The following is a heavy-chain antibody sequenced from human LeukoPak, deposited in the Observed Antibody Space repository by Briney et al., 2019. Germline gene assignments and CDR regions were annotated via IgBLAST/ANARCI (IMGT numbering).Heavy chain of an antibody. J-gene: IGHJ3*02. V-gene: IGHV4-34*09. CDR3: ARVTDSSGYSDAFDI. CDR1: GGSFSGYY. D-gene: IGHD3-22*01. Sequence: PSETLSLTCAVYGGSFSGYYWSWIRQPPGKGLEWIGEINHSGSTNYNPSLKSRVTISVDTSKNQFSLKLSSVTAADTAVYYCARVTDSSGYSDAFDIWGQGTMVTVSS. CDR2: INHSGST.